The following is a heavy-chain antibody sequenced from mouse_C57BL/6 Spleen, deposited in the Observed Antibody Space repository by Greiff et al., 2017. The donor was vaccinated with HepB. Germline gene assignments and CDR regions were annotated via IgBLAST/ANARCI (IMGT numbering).Heavy chain of an antibody. CDR1: GYTFTSYW. J-gene: IGHJ4*01. CDR3: ARKGFTKAMDY. Sequence: QVQLKQPGAELVRPGSSVKLSCKASGYTFTSYWMDWVKQRPGQGLEWIGNIYPSDSETHYNQKFKDKATLTVDKSSSTAYMQLSSLTSEDSAVYYCARKGFTKAMDYWGQGTSVTVSS. V-gene: IGHV1-61*01. CDR2: IYPSDSET.